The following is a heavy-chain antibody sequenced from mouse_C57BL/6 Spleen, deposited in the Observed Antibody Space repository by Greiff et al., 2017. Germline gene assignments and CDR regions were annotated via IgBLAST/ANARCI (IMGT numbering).Heavy chain of an antibody. CDR1: GYSITSGYY. Sequence: EVKLVESGPGLVKPSQSLSLTCSVTGYSITSGYYWNWIRQPPGNNLEWMGYISYDGSNNYNPYLKNRIPITRDPSKNQFFLKLNSVTTEDTATYYCARVDGSSYHFDYWGQGTTLTVSS. CDR3: ARVDGSSYHFDY. V-gene: IGHV3-6*01. J-gene: IGHJ2*01. D-gene: IGHD1-1*01. CDR2: ISYDGSN.